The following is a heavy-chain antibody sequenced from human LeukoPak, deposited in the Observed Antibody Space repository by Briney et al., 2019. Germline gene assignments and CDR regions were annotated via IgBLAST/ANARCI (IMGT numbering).Heavy chain of an antibody. Sequence: GESLKISCKGSGYTFTSYWIGWVRQMPGKGLEWRGIIFPGDSDTKYSPSFQGQVTISADKSISTAYLQWNSLKASDTAMYYCARQGCIRSPPDPWGQGTLVTVSS. J-gene: IGHJ5*02. V-gene: IGHV5-51*01. CDR1: GYTFTSYW. D-gene: IGHD2-8*01. CDR2: IFPGDSDT. CDR3: ARQGCIRSPPDP.